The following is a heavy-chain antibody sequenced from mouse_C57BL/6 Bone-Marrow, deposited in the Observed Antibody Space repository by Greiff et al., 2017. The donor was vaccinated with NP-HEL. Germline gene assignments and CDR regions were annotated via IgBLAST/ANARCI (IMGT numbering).Heavy chain of an antibody. J-gene: IGHJ3*01. V-gene: IGHV3-6*01. CDR3: ARDNYSRSGFAY. D-gene: IGHD2-5*01. Sequence: EVKLQESGPGLVKPSQSLSLTCSVTGYSITSGYYWNWIRQFPGNKLEWMGYISYDGSNNYNPSLKNRISITRDTSKNQFFLKLNSVTTEDTATYYCARDNYSRSGFAYWGQGTLVTVSA. CDR1: GYSITSGYY. CDR2: ISYDGSN.